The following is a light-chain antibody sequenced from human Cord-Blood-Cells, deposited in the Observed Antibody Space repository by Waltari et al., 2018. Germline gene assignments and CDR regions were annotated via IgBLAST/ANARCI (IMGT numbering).Light chain of an antibody. V-gene: IGLV2-23*01. CDR3: CSYAGSSIVV. CDR1: SSDVGSYNL. Sequence: QSALTQPASVSGSPGQSITISCTGTSSDVGSYNLVSWYQQHPGKAPKLMIYEGSKRPSGVSNRFSGSQSGSTASLTISGLQAEDEADYYCCSYAGSSIVVFGGGTKLTVL. CDR2: EGS. J-gene: IGLJ2*01.